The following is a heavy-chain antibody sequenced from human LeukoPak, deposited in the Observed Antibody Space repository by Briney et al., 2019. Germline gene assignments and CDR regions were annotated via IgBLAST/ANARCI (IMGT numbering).Heavy chain of an antibody. CDR1: GFTFSSYA. J-gene: IGHJ4*02. CDR3: ARASSDHHFDY. V-gene: IGHV3-30*04. Sequence: GRSLRLSCAASGFTFSSYAMHWVRQAPGKGLEWVAVISYDGSNKYYADSVKGRFTISRDNAKNSLYLQMNSLRAEDTAVYYCARASSDHHFDYWGQGTLVTVSS. CDR2: ISYDGSNK. D-gene: IGHD3-22*01.